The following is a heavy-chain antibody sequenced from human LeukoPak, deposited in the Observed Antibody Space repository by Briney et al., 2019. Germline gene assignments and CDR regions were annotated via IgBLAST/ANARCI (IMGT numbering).Heavy chain of an antibody. D-gene: IGHD1-14*01. J-gene: IGHJ1*01. V-gene: IGHV3-11*01. CDR3: ARAPPPSGVYFQH. CDR2: ISSSGSTI. CDR1: GFTFSSYA. Sequence: PGGSLRLSCVVSGFTFSSYAMSWIRQAPGKGLEWVSYISSSGSTIYYADSVKGRFTISRDNAKNSLYLQMNSLRAEDTAVYYCARAPPPSGVYFQHWGQGTLVTVSS.